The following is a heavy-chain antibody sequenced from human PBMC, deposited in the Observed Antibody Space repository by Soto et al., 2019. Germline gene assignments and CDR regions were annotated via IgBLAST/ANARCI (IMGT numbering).Heavy chain of an antibody. V-gene: IGHV1-18*01. Sequence: ASVKVSCKATGYTFTSYGISWVRQAPGQGLEWMGWISAYNGNTNYAQKFQDRVTMTRDTSTSTAYMELSSLRSEDTAVYYCAASFYDFWSGYYKHYYYYYGMDVWGQGTTVTVSS. J-gene: IGHJ6*02. CDR3: AASFYDFWSGYYKHYYYYYGMDV. D-gene: IGHD3-3*01. CDR1: GYTFTSYG. CDR2: ISAYNGNT.